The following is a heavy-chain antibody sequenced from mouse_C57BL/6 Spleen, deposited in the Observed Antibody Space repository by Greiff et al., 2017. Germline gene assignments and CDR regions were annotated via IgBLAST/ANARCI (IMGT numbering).Heavy chain of an antibody. CDR1: GYTFTSYG. D-gene: IGHD2-2*01. CDR2: IYPRSGNT. V-gene: IGHV1-81*01. Sequence: VKVVESGAELARPGASVKLSCKASGYTFTSYGISWVKQRTGQGLEWIGEIYPRSGNTYYNEKFKGKATLTADKSSSTAYMGLRSLTSEDSAVYFCARKGTMVTTGLFDYWGQGTTLTVSS. J-gene: IGHJ2*01. CDR3: ARKGTMVTTGLFDY.